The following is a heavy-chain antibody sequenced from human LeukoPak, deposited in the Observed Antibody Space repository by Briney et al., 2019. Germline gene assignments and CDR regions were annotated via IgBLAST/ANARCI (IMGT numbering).Heavy chain of an antibody. V-gene: IGHV3-48*03. CDR1: GLTFSNLK. D-gene: IGHD3-9*01. J-gene: IGHJ1*01. CDR3: ARDGHCDILTGYFQD. CDR2: ISAGGRTT. Sequence: PGGSLRLSCAVSGLTFSNLKMNWVRQAPGKGLEWVSYISAGGRTTFYADSVTGRFTISRDNAKNSLYLQMNSLRAEDTAVYYCARDGHCDILTGYFQDWGQGTLVTVSS.